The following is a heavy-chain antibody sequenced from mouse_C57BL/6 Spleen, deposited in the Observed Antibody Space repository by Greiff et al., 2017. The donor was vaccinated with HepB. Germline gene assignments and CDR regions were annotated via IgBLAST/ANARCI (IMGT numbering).Heavy chain of an antibody. CDR2: INYDGSST. D-gene: IGHD3-2*02. CDR3: ARVRDSSGPMDY. V-gene: IGHV5-16*01. Sequence: EVMLVESEGGLVQPGSSMKLSCTASGFTFSDYYMAWVRQVPEKGLEWVANINYDGSSTYYLDSLKSRFIISRDNAKNILYLQMSSLKSEDTATYYCARVRDSSGPMDYWGQGTSVTVSS. CDR1: GFTFSDYY. J-gene: IGHJ4*01.